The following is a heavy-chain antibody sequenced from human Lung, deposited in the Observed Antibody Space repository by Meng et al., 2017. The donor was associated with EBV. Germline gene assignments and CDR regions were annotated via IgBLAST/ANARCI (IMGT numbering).Heavy chain of an antibody. CDR3: ARHAEYGDYKSYFDP. J-gene: IGHJ5*02. V-gene: IGHV4-39*01. CDR2: IFYTGNA. D-gene: IGHD4-17*01. CDR1: GGSIWSGYF. Sequence: LQVQGSGPGLWTPSETLALQCTVSGGSIWSGYFWVWSPQPPGKGLEWIGTIFYTGNAYSSPTLKSRITLSADTSKNHFSLNLRSVTAADTAVYFCARHAEYGDYKSYFDPWGQGTLVTVSS.